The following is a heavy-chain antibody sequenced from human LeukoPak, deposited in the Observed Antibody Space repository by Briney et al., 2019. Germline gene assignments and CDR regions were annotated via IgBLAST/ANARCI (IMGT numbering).Heavy chain of an antibody. D-gene: IGHD2-21*02. CDR3: ARQGVAYCGGDCYHDAFNI. J-gene: IGHJ3*02. Sequence: GESLKISCKGSGYSFTSYWIGWVRQMPGKGLEWMGIIYPGDSDTRYSPSFQGQVTISADKSISTAYLQWSSLKASDTAVYHCARQGVAYCGGDCYHDAFNIWGQGTMVTVSS. V-gene: IGHV5-51*01. CDR1: GYSFTSYW. CDR2: IYPGDSDT.